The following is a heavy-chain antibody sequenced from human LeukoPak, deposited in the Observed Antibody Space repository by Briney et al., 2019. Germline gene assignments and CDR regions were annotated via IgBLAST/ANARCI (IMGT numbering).Heavy chain of an antibody. CDR2: ISSSSLSI. J-gene: IGHJ4*02. D-gene: IGHD5-18*01. V-gene: IGHV3-48*01. CDR1: GFTFSIFS. CDR3: ARDATPTQLWFRGSFDY. Sequence: GGSLRLSCTASGFTFSIFSMNWVRQAPGKGLEWVSYISSSSLSIYYADSVKGRFTISRDNARNSLYLQMNSLRAEDTAMYYCARDATPTQLWFRGSFDYWGLGALVTVAS.